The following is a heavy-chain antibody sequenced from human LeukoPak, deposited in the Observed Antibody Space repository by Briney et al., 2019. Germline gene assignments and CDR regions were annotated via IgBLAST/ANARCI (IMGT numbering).Heavy chain of an antibody. Sequence: PGRSLRLSRAASGFTFSSYGMHWVRQAPGKGLEWVAVIWYDGSNKYYADSVKGRFTISRDNSKNTLYLQMNSLRAEDTAVYYCARDTLLGSGWYPFDYWGQGTLVTVSS. CDR2: IWYDGSNK. D-gene: IGHD6-19*01. V-gene: IGHV3-33*01. CDR3: ARDTLLGSGWYPFDY. CDR1: GFTFSSYG. J-gene: IGHJ4*02.